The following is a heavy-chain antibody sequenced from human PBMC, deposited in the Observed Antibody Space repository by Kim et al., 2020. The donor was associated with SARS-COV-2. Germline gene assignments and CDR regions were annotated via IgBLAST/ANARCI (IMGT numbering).Heavy chain of an antibody. CDR2: ISGSGGST. CDR1: GFTFSSYA. V-gene: IGHV3-23*01. D-gene: IGHD1-7*01. CDR3: AKDPYNWNSYYYYGMDV. J-gene: IGHJ6*02. Sequence: GGSLRLSCAASGFTFSSYAMSWVRQAPGKGLEWVSAISGSGGSTYYADSVKGRFTISRDNSKNTLYLQMNSLRAEDTAVYYCAKDPYNWNSYYYYGMDVWGQGTTFTVSS.